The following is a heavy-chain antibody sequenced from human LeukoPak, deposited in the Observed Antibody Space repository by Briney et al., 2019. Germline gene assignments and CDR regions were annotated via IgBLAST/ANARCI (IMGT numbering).Heavy chain of an antibody. D-gene: IGHD1-26*01. Sequence: PSETLSLTCTVSGGSISNYYWSWIRQPAGKGLEWLGRMYTSGSTNYNPSLKSRVTMSVDTSKNQFPLKLSSVTAADTAVYYCARQGGSYHYFDYWGQGTLVTVSS. J-gene: IGHJ4*02. CDR1: GGSISNYY. CDR3: ARQGGSYHYFDY. V-gene: IGHV4-4*07. CDR2: MYTSGST.